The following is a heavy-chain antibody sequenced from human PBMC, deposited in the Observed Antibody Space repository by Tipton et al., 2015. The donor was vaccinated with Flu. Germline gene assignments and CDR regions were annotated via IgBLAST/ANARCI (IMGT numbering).Heavy chain of an antibody. D-gene: IGHD6-19*01. CDR1: GGSISSYY. Sequence: TLSLTCTVSGGSISSYYWSWIRQPPGKGLEWIGYIYYSGSTNYNPSLKSRVTISVDTSKNQFSLRLSFVTAADTAVYYCAREKDSRGSEYFQQWGQGTLVTVSS. CDR3: AREKDSRGSEYFQQ. CDR2: IYYSGST. V-gene: IGHV4-59*12. J-gene: IGHJ1*01.